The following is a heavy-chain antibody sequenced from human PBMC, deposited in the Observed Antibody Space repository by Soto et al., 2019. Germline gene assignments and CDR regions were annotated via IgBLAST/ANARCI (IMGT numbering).Heavy chain of an antibody. CDR3: ARASRLYYYYGMDV. J-gene: IGHJ6*02. Sequence: ASVKVSCKASGYTFTGYYMHWVRQAPGQGLEWMGWINPNSGGTNYAQKFQGRVTMTRDTSISTAYMELSRLRSDDTAVYYCARASRLYYYYGMDVWGQGTTVTVSS. CDR1: GYTFTGYY. D-gene: IGHD6-13*01. V-gene: IGHV1-2*02. CDR2: INPNSGGT.